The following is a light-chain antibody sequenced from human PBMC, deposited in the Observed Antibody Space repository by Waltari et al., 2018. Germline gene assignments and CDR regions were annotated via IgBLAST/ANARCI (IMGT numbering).Light chain of an antibody. CDR3: QQSYNSPYT. CDR2: GAS. Sequence: DIQMTQSPSSQSASVGDRVTITCRASQRIRTFLNWYQQTPGKAPKLLISGASTVRSGVPSRFSGSGSGTDFTLTISTLQVEDYATYYCQQSYNSPYTFGQGTKLEIK. V-gene: IGKV1-39*01. J-gene: IGKJ2*01. CDR1: QRIRTF.